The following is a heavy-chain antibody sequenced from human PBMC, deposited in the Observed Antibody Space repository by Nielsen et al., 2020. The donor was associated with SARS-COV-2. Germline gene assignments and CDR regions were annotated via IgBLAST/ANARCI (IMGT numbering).Heavy chain of an antibody. CDR3: ARGRGSPKNYYYGMDV. CDR2: ISYDGSNK. Sequence: GESLKISCAASGFTFSSYGMHWVRQAPGKGLEWVAVISYDGSNKYYADSVKGRFTISRDNSKNTLYLQMNSLRAEDTAVYYCARGRGSPKNYYYGMDVWGQGTTVTVSS. CDR1: GFTFSSYG. J-gene: IGHJ6*02. V-gene: IGHV3-30*03.